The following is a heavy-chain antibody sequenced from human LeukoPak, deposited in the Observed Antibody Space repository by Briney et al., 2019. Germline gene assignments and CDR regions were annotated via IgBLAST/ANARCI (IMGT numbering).Heavy chain of an antibody. CDR2: IYDSGTT. CDR1: GGSISSGGYY. CDR3: ARGGDRRGFDY. Sequence: TLSLTCIVSGGSISSGGYYWSWIRQHPGKGLEWIGYIYDSGTTYYNPSLKGRVSISVDTSKNQCSLKLSSVTAADTAVYYCARGGDRRGFDYWGQGTLVTVSS. J-gene: IGHJ4*02. V-gene: IGHV4-31*03. D-gene: IGHD1-14*01.